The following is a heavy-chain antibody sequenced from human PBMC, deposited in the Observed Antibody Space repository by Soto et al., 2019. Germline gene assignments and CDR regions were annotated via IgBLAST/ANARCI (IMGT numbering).Heavy chain of an antibody. CDR2: IYYSGST. CDR1: CGSLSSSSYY. CDR3: ARHSSRPGVAAAGRARLDAFDI. V-gene: IGHV4-39*01. D-gene: IGHD6-13*01. Sequence: SETLSLTCTVSCGSLSSSSYYRGWIRQPPGKGLEWIGSIYYSGSTYYNPSLKSRVTISVDTSKNQFSLKLSSVTAADTAVYYCARHSSRPGVAAAGRARLDAFDIWGQGTMVTVSS. J-gene: IGHJ3*02.